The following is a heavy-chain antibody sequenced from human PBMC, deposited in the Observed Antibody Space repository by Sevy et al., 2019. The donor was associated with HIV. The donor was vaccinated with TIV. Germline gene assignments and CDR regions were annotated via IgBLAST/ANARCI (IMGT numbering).Heavy chain of an antibody. D-gene: IGHD3-16*01. J-gene: IGHJ4*02. Sequence: SETLSLTCSVSRGSVTSDSYYWGWVRQPPGKGLEWIGTVYYSGTTYYNPSLKSRVTISVDTSNNQFSLRLDSVTAADSAVYYWATHQDLGGGAASDSWGQGALVTVSS. CDR3: ATHQDLGGGAASDS. CDR1: RGSVTSDSYY. CDR2: VYYSGTT. V-gene: IGHV4-39*01.